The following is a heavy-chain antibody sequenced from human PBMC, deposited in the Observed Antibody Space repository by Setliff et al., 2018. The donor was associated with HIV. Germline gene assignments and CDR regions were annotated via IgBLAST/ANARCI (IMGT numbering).Heavy chain of an antibody. V-gene: IGHV5-51*01. Sequence: GESLKISCKGFGYSFTNYWIGWVRQMPGKGLEWMGIIYPADSHTSYRPSFQGHVTISADKSTSTAYLQWSSLKASDTAMYYCARRVDGAFDIWGQGTMVTVSS. J-gene: IGHJ3*02. CDR3: ARRVDGAFDI. CDR2: IYPADSHT. CDR1: GYSFTNYW. D-gene: IGHD2-15*01.